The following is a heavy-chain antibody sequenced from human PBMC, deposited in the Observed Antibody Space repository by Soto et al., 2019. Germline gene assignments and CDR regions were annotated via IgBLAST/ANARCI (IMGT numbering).Heavy chain of an antibody. CDR2: IIPILGIA. V-gene: IGHV1-69*02. CDR1: GGTFSSYT. D-gene: IGHD2-15*01. CDR3: ARGYCSGGSCYSGWFDP. Sequence: QVQLVQSGAEVKKPGSSVKVSCKASGGTFSSYTISWVRQAPGQGLEWMGRIIPILGIANYAQKFQGRVTITADKSTSTAYRELSSLRSEDTAVYYCARGYCSGGSCYSGWFDPWGQGTLVTVSS. J-gene: IGHJ5*02.